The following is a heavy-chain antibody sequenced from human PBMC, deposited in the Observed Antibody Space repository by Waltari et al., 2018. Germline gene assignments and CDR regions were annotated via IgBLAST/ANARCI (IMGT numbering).Heavy chain of an antibody. CDR2: IRGRGDNL. J-gene: IGHJ4*02. V-gene: IGHV3-23*01. CDR3: AKGTVRYCSGDACYPLDS. D-gene: IGHD2-15*01. CDR1: GFTFSNYA. Sequence: EVQLLESGGGLVQPGGSLRLSCAASGFTFSNYAMNWVRQAPGKGLEGVSGIRGRGDNLYYADSVKGRFTISRDNSKNTLFLQMNSLRAEDTAVYYCAKGTVRYCSGDACYPLDSWGQGTLVTVSS.